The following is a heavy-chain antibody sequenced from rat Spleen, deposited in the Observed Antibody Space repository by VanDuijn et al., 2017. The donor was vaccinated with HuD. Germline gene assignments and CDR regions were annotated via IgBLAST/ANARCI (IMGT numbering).Heavy chain of an antibody. V-gene: IGHV5S13*01. CDR2: ISTGGGNT. CDR3: ARGYVMDA. Sequence: EVQLVESGGGLVQPGRSMKLSCVASGFTFSNYGMHWVRQAPTKGLEWIASISTGGGNTYYRDSVKGRFTISRDNAKNTQYLEMDSLRSEDTATYYCARGYVMDAWGQGASVTVSS. CDR1: GFTFSNYG. J-gene: IGHJ4*01.